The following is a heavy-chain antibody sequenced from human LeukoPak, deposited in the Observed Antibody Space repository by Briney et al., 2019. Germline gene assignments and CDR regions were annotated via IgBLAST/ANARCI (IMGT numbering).Heavy chain of an antibody. CDR1: GGSVSSGSYY. D-gene: IGHD3-10*01. Sequence: SETLSLTCTISGGSVSSGSYYWSWIRQPPGKGLEWIGYIYYSGSAKYNPSLKSRVTISVDTSKNQFSLKLTSVTAADTAVYYCARGFGDWGLSWFDPWGQGTLVTVSS. CDR2: IYYSGSA. CDR3: ARGFGDWGLSWFDP. J-gene: IGHJ5*02. V-gene: IGHV4-61*01.